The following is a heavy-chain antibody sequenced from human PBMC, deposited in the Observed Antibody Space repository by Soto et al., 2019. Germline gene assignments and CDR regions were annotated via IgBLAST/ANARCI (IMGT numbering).Heavy chain of an antibody. V-gene: IGHV3-30-3*01. J-gene: IGHJ4*02. CDR1: GFTFSSYA. Sequence: GGSLRLSCAASGFTFSSYAMHWVRQAPGKGLEWVAVISYDGSNKYYADSVKGRFTISRDNSKNTLYLQMNSLRAEDTAVYYCARDRITGTTGLSDYWGQGTLVTVSS. CDR2: ISYDGSNK. CDR3: ARDRITGTTGLSDY. D-gene: IGHD1-7*01.